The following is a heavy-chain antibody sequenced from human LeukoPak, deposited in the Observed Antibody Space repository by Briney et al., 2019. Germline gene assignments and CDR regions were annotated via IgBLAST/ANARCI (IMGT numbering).Heavy chain of an antibody. D-gene: IGHD5-24*01. J-gene: IGHJ3*02. CDR2: IYYSGST. V-gene: IGHV4-31*03. CDR3: ARDIPRDGYNIGDAFDI. CDR1: GGSISSGGYY. Sequence: SETLSLTCTVSGGSISSGGYYWSWIRQHPGKGLEWIGYIYYSGSTYYNPSLKSRVTISVDTSENQFSLKLSSVTAADTAVYYCARDIPRDGYNIGDAFDIWGQGTMVTVSS.